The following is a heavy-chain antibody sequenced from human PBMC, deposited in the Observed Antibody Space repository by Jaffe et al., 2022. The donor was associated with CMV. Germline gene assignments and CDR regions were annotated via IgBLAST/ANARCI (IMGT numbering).Heavy chain of an antibody. V-gene: IGHV4-34*01. CDR3: ARGLSSGYSNYAPTSYYYFYFMDV. D-gene: IGHD4-4*01. J-gene: IGHJ6*03. CDR2: INHSGST. CDR1: GGSFSGYY. Sequence: QVQLQQWGAGLLKPSETLSLTCAVYGGSFSGYYWSWIRQPPGKGLEWIGEINHSGSTNYNPSLKSRVTISVDTSKNHFSLKLSSVTAADTAVYYCARGLSSGYSNYAPTSYYYFYFMDVWGKGTTVTVSS.